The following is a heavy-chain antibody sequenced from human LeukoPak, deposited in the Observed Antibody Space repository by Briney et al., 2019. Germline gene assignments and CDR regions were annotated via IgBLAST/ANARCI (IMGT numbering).Heavy chain of an antibody. D-gene: IGHD3-16*01. CDR2: IRSKAYGGTT. J-gene: IGHJ4*02. CDR1: GFTFGDYA. Sequence: GGSLRLSCTASGFTFGDYAMSWVRQAPGKGLEGVGFIRSKAYGGTTEYAASVKGRFTISRDDSKSIAYLQMNSLKTEDTAVYYCTRKGGPTLDYWGQGTLVTVS. V-gene: IGHV3-49*04. CDR3: TRKGGPTLDY.